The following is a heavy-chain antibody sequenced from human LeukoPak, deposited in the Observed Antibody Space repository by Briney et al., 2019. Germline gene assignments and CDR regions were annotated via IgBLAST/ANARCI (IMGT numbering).Heavy chain of an antibody. CDR1: GFTFSNYA. J-gene: IGHJ4*02. Sequence: PGASLRLSCVASGFTFSNYAMSWVRQAPGKGLEWVSAITGSGTNRYYADSLKGRFTTSRDNSKNTVFLQMNSPRHEDTAIYYCVIWGDYDVLTGYYVPDYWGQGTLVTVAS. D-gene: IGHD3-9*01. CDR2: ITGSGTNR. V-gene: IGHV3-23*01. CDR3: VIWGDYDVLTGYYVPDY.